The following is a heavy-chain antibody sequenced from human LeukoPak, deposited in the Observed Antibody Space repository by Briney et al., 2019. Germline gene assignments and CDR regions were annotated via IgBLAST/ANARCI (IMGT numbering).Heavy chain of an antibody. CDR1: GFTVSSNY. D-gene: IGHD2-2*01. CDR3: ARGDASLYCSSTRCHLDY. CDR2: IYSGGST. V-gene: IGHV3-66*02. J-gene: IGHJ4*02. Sequence: GGSLRLSCAASGFTVSSNYMSWVRQAPGKGLEWVSVIYSGGSTYYADSVKGRFTISRDNSKNTLYLQMNSLRAEDTAVYYCARGDASLYCSSTRCHLDYWGQGTLVTVSS.